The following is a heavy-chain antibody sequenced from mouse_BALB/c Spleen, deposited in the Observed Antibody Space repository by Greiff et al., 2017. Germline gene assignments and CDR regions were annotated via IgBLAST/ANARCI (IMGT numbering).Heavy chain of an antibody. D-gene: IGHD2-1*01. Sequence: VQGVESGPGLVAPSQSLSITCTVSGFSLTSYGVHWVRQPPGKGLEWLGVIWAGGSTNYNSALMSRLSISKDNSKSQVFLKMNSLQTDDTAMYYCARDSPPYGNAMDYWGQGTSVTVSS. CDR3: ARDSPPYGNAMDY. CDR2: IWAGGST. CDR1: GFSLTSYG. V-gene: IGHV2-9*02. J-gene: IGHJ4*01.